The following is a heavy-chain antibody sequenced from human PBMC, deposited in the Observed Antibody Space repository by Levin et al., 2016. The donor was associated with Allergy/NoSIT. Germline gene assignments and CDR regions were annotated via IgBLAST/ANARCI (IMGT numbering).Heavy chain of an antibody. J-gene: IGHJ4*02. V-gene: IGHV4-59*01. CDR1: GGSISSYY. CDR2: IYYSGST. CDR3: ARGRPDTGTGY. D-gene: IGHD1-1*01. Sequence: SETLSLTCTVSGGSISSYYWSWIRQPPGKGLEWIGYIYYSGSTNYNPSLKSRVTISVDTSKNQFSLKLSSVTAADTAVYYCARGRPDTGTGYWGQGTLVTVSS.